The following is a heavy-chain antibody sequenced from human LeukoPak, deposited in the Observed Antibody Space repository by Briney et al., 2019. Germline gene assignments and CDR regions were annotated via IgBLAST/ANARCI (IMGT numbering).Heavy chain of an antibody. CDR1: GYSISNDYY. CDR3: TRKATTGPTKAAFDV. CDR2: IYHSGSG. J-gene: IGHJ3*01. V-gene: IGHV4-28*01. D-gene: IGHD4-17*01. Sequence: SETLSLTWAVSGYSISNDYYWGWIRRPPGRGLEWIGHIYHSGSGYYNPSLKSRVAMSVDTSKNQFSLKLSSVTAVDTAVYYCTRKATTGPTKAAFDVWGQGTMVTVSS.